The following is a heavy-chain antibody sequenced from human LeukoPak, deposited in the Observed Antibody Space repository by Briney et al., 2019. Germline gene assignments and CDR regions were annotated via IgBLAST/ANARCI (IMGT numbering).Heavy chain of an antibody. J-gene: IGHJ4*02. CDR2: ISSSSSYT. CDR1: GFTFSDYY. V-gene: IGHV3-11*06. Sequence: GGSLRLSCAASGFTFSDYYMSWIRQAPGKGLEWVSYISSSSSYTNYADSVKGRFTISRDNAKNSLYLQMNSLRAEDTAVYYCARGSRVWFGELLFDYWGQGTLVSVSS. D-gene: IGHD3-10*01. CDR3: ARGSRVWFGELLFDY.